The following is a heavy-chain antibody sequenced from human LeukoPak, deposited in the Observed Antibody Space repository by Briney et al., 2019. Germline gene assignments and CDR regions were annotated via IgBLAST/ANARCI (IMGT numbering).Heavy chain of an antibody. D-gene: IGHD4-23*01. Sequence: PGGSLRLSCAASGFTFSSYAMHWVRQAPGKGLEWVSGISWNSGSIGYADSVKGRFTISRDNAKNSLYLQMNSLRAEDTALYYCAKDMEADYGGNSFDYWGQGTLVTVSS. CDR2: ISWNSGSI. J-gene: IGHJ4*02. V-gene: IGHV3-9*01. CDR3: AKDMEADYGGNSFDY. CDR1: GFTFSSYA.